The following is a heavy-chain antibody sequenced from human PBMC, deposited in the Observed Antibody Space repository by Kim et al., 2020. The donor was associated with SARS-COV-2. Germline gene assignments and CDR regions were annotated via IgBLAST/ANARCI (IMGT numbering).Heavy chain of an antibody. CDR2: ISSSSSTI. CDR3: ARDAYCSSTSCYEGGYYYGMDV. J-gene: IGHJ6*02. D-gene: IGHD2-2*01. V-gene: IGHV3-48*02. CDR1: GFTFSSYS. Sequence: GGSLRLSCAASGFTFSSYSMNWVRQAPGKGLEWVSYISSSSSTIYYADSVKGRFTISRDNAKNSLYLQMNSLRDEGTAVYYCARDAYCSSTSCYEGGYYYGMDVWGQGTTVTVSS.